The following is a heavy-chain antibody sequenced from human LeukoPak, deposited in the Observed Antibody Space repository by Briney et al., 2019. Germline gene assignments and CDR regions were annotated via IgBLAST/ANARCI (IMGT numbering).Heavy chain of an antibody. CDR2: IIPILNTA. CDR3: ARTSVAARYFDY. D-gene: IGHD6-6*01. Sequence: ASVKVSCKASGDTFSSYAFSWVRQAPGQGLEWMGGIIPILNTANYAQKFQGRVTIIADKSTSTAYMELSSLRSEDTAVYYCARTSVAARYFDYWGQGTLVTVSS. CDR1: GDTFSSYA. V-gene: IGHV1-69*06. J-gene: IGHJ4*02.